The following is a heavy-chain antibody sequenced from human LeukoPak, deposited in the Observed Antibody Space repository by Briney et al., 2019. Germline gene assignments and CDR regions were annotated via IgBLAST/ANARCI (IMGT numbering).Heavy chain of an antibody. CDR2: ISYDGSNK. CDR1: EFTFSSYG. V-gene: IGHV3-30*18. J-gene: IGHJ4*02. CDR3: AKDQDNYGDYGGGDY. Sequence: GGSLRLSCAASEFTFSSYGMHWVRQAPGKGLEWVAVISYDGSNKYYADSVKGRFTISRDNSKNTLYLQMNSLRAEDTAVYYCAKDQDNYGDYGGGDYWGQGTLVTVSS. D-gene: IGHD4-17*01.